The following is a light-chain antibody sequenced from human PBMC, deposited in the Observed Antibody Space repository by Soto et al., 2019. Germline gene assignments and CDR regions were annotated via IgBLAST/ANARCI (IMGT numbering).Light chain of an antibody. CDR2: GAS. CDR3: QHFGSSPPYT. Sequence: EIVLTQSPGTLSLSPGERATLSCRASQSVSSSYLAWYQQKPGQAPRLLIYGASSRATDIPDRFSGSGSGTDFTLTISRLEPEDFAVYHCQHFGSSPPYTFGQGTKLEIK. V-gene: IGKV3-20*01. CDR1: QSVSSSY. J-gene: IGKJ2*01.